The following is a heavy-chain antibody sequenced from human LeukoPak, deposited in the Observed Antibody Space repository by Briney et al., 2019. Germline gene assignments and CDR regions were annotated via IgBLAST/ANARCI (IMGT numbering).Heavy chain of an antibody. J-gene: IGHJ4*02. D-gene: IGHD3-10*01. CDR3: AKDTDSGSYDYFDY. CDR1: GFTFSSYA. Sequence: LRLSCAASGFTFSSYAMSWVRQAPGKGLEWVSGISWNSGSIGYADSVKGRFTISRDNAKNSLYLQMNSLRAEDTALYYCAKDTDSGSYDYFDYWGQGTLVTVPS. CDR2: ISWNSGSI. V-gene: IGHV3-9*01.